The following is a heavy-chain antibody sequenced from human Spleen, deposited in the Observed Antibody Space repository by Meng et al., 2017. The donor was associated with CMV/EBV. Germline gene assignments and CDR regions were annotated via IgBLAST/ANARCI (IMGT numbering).Heavy chain of an antibody. CDR3: ARGPSVTVGGVIIWPLED. CDR1: TFSSSY. CDR2: ITPAFETA. D-gene: IGHD3-16*02. J-gene: IGHJ4*02. V-gene: IGHV1-69*05. Sequence: TFSSSYLMWVRQAPGQGLEWMGGITPAFETADYAQKYRDRVTITTDESATTAYMEMSGLGAEDTAVYFCARGPSVTVGGVIIWPLEDWGQGTLVTVSS.